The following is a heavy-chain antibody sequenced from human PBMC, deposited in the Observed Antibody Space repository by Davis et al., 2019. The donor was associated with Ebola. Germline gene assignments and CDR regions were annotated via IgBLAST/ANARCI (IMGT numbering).Heavy chain of an antibody. V-gene: IGHV1-69*02. CDR2: IIPILGVP. Sequence: AASVKVSCKASGGTSGSYTFSWVRQGPGQGLEWLGRIIPILGVPMYAQKIQGRVTITADESTSTAYMELSSLRSEDTAVYYCARSFSSTFVGWFDPWGQGTLVTVSS. J-gene: IGHJ5*02. CDR1: GGTSGSYT. CDR3: ARSFSSTFVGWFDP. D-gene: IGHD6-13*01.